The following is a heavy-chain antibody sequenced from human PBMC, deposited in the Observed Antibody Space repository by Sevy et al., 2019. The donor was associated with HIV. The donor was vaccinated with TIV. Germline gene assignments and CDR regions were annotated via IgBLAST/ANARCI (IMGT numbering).Heavy chain of an antibody. V-gene: IGHV1-24*01. D-gene: IGHD1-26*01. CDR3: ATLIVGTSYLRL. J-gene: IGHJ4*02. CDR1: GYRLSELS. CDR2: FDPEYDDP. Sequence: ASVKVSCNVSGYRLSELSTYWVRQTPAKGLEGMGGFDPEYDDPIDAQNFQGRVTMTEDTSTDTAYMELSSLTSEDTAVYYCATLIVGTSYLRLWSPGTLVTVSS.